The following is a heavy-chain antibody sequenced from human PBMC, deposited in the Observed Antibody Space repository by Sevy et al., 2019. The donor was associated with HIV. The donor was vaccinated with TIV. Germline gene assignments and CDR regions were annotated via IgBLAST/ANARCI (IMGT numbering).Heavy chain of an antibody. V-gene: IGHV3-23*01. Sequence: GGSLRLSCVASGFTFNKYSMSWVRQAPGKGLERVSTLSFGCGQINYADSVKGRFTISRDASKNTLYLQMNSLGAEDTAVYYCAREGCTRPHDFWGQGTLVTVSS. J-gene: IGHJ4*02. CDR1: GFTFNKYS. CDR3: AREGCTRPHDF. D-gene: IGHD2-8*01. CDR2: LSFGCGQI.